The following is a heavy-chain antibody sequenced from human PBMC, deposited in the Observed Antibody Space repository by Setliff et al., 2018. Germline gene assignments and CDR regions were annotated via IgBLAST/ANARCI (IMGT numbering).Heavy chain of an antibody. D-gene: IGHD4-17*01. J-gene: IGHJ6*03. V-gene: IGHV4-61*05. CDR1: GGSISSSIYF. CDR2: IYTGGST. Sequence: KPSETLSLTCNVSGGSISSSIYFWGWIRQPPGKGLEWIGYIYTGGSTTYNPSLKSRVTLSLDTSKNHLSLNLTSVTAADTAVYYCARGQGVTTYYFYGDVWGTGTTVTVSS. CDR3: ARGQGVTTYYFYGDV.